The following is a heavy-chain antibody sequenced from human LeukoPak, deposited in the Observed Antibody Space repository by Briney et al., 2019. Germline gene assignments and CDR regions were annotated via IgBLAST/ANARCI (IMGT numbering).Heavy chain of an antibody. CDR2: INPSSGGT. D-gene: IGHD6-19*01. Sequence: ASVKVSCKASGYTFTGYYMHWVRQAPGQGLEWMGWINPSSGGTNYAQKFQGRVTMTRDTSISTAYMELSRLISDDTAVYYCARYYSSGWRFDYWGQGTLVTVSS. CDR3: ARYYSSGWRFDY. J-gene: IGHJ4*02. V-gene: IGHV1-2*02. CDR1: GYTFTGYY.